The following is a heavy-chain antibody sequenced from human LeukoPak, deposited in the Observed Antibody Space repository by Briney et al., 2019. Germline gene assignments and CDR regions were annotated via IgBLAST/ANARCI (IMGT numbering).Heavy chain of an antibody. CDR3: AKDNAYYYADY. D-gene: IGHD3-10*01. Sequence: GGSLRLSCAASGFTFSSYAMSWVRQASGKGLEWVTFIGYDGRNKYYADSVKGRFTISRDNSKNTLYLQMNSLRAEDTAVYYCAKDNAYYYADYWGQGTLVTVSS. J-gene: IGHJ4*02. CDR1: GFTFSSYA. CDR2: IGYDGRNK. V-gene: IGHV3-30*02.